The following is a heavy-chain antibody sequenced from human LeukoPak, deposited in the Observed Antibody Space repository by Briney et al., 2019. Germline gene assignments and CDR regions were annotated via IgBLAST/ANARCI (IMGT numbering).Heavy chain of an antibody. CDR1: GYTFTSCD. D-gene: IGHD6-19*01. CDR2: MNPNSGNT. V-gene: IGHV1-8*01. Sequence: ASVKVSCKASGYTFTSCDINWVRQGTGQGLEWMGWMNPNSGNTGYGQSFQGRITMTRDISIGTAYMELSNLTSEDTAIYYCTRGSSGRRDNWGQGTLVTVSA. CDR3: TRGSSGRRDN. J-gene: IGHJ4*02.